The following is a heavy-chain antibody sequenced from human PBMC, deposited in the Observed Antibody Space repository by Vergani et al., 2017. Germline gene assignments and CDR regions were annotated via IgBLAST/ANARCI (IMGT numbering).Heavy chain of an antibody. V-gene: IGHV3-33*01. D-gene: IGHD1-1*01. Sequence: QVQLVESGGGVVQPGRSLRLSCVMSGFTVTNYAIFWVRQAPGKGLEWVSVIWHDGGNKHFADSVASRFAISRDDSKKTVYLEMTNLRAEDTALYYCVRDRYEGTSPYNGRLLGHWGQGTRVTVSS. CDR3: VRDRYEGTSPYNGRLLGH. J-gene: IGHJ4*02. CDR1: GFTVTNYA. CDR2: IWHDGGNK.